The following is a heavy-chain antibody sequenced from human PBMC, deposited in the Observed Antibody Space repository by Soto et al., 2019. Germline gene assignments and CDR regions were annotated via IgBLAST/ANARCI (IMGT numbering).Heavy chain of an antibody. D-gene: IGHD3-10*01. Sequence: ASVKVSCKASGYTFTSYGISWVRQAPGQGLEWMGWISAYNGNTNYAQKLQGRVTMTTDTSTSTAYMELRSLRSDDTAVYYCARVKMAYYYGSGSYYKDYWGQGTLVTVSS. CDR3: ARVKMAYYYGSGSYYKDY. V-gene: IGHV1-18*04. J-gene: IGHJ4*02. CDR1: GYTFTSYG. CDR2: ISAYNGNT.